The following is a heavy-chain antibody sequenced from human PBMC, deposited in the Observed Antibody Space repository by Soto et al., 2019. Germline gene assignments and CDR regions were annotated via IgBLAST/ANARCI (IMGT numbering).Heavy chain of an antibody. D-gene: IGHD3-10*01. Sequence: QVQLVESGGGVVQPGRSLRLSCAASGFTFSSYAMHWVRQAPGKGLEWVAVISYDGSNKYYADSVKGRFTISRDNSKNTLYLQMNILRAEDTAVYYCARAWGLLWFGEAGFDPWGQGSLVNVS. J-gene: IGHJ5*02. CDR1: GFTFSSYA. CDR2: ISYDGSNK. CDR3: ARAWGLLWFGEAGFDP. V-gene: IGHV3-30-3*01.